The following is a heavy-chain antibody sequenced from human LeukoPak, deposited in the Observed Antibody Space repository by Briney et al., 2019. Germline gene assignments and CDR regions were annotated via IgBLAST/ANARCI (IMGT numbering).Heavy chain of an antibody. CDR1: GFTFSSYN. CDR3: ARGLHQDPNTIFGVVKGMDV. J-gene: IGHJ6*02. V-gene: IGHV3-21*01. Sequence: PGGSLRLSCAVSGFTFSSYNMNWVRQAPGKGLEWVSSISSSSTYIYYADSVKGRFTISRDNAKNSLYLQMNSLRAEDTAVYYCARGLHQDPNTIFGVVKGMDVWGQGTTVTVSS. D-gene: IGHD3-3*01. CDR2: ISSSSTYI.